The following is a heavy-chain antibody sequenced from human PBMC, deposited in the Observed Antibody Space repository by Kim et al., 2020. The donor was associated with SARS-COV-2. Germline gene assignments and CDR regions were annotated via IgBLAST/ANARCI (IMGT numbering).Heavy chain of an antibody. D-gene: IGHD1-26*01. CDR2: ILYSGSA. Sequence: SETLSLTCTVSSGSISSDSYFWGRNRQPQGMGLEWIGNILYSGSAYYDPSLKSRVTISVDTSNNQFSLKLSAVTATDTAVYYCARRYRSTTSSSVSVDYWGQGVLVTVS. CDR1: SGSISSDSYF. J-gene: IGHJ4*02. CDR3: ARRYRSTTSSSVSVDY. V-gene: IGHV4-39*01.